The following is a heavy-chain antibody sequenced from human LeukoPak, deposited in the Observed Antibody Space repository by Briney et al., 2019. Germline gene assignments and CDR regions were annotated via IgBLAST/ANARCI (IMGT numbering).Heavy chain of an antibody. CDR1: GGSISSSSYY. J-gene: IGHJ4*02. D-gene: IGHD3-3*01. CDR2: IYYSGST. CDR3: ARSLNDLWTTSFNY. Sequence: SETLSLTCTVSGGSISSSSYYWGWIRQPPGEGLEWIGSIYYSGSTYDNPSLKSRVTISVDTSKNQFSLKLSSVTAADTAVYYCARSLNDLWTTSFNYWGQGTLVTVSS. V-gene: IGHV4-39*01.